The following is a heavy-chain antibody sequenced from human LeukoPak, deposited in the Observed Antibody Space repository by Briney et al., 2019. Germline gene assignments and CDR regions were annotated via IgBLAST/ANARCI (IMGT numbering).Heavy chain of an antibody. CDR3: ARLSGFGAFRYYYMDV. Sequence: ASVKVSCKAPGGTFSSYAISWVRQAPGQGLEWMGRIIPIFGTANYAQKFQGRVTITTDESTSTAYMELSSLRSEDTAVYYCARLSGFGAFRYYYMDVWGKGTTVTVSS. J-gene: IGHJ6*03. D-gene: IGHD3-3*01. CDR2: IIPIFGTA. CDR1: GGTFSSYA. V-gene: IGHV1-69*05.